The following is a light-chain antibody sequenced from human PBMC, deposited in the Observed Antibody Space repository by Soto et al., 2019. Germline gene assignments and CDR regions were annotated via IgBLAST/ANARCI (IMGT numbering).Light chain of an antibody. Sequence: DIQMTQSPSSLSASLGDRVTITCRASQGITNYLAWYQQKPGKVPKLLIFAASTLQSGVPSRFSGSGSGTDFTLTISSLQPEDVATYYCQKSDSAPCTFGPGTKVDIK. CDR1: QGITNY. CDR3: QKSDSAPCT. J-gene: IGKJ3*01. V-gene: IGKV1-27*01. CDR2: AAS.